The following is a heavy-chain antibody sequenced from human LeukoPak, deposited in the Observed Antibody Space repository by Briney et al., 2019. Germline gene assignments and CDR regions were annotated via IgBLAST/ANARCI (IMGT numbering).Heavy chain of an antibody. V-gene: IGHV3-30-3*01. CDR1: GFTFSSYA. CDR2: ISFDGNNQ. CDR3: VRVSAVAGPFPDYFDY. J-gene: IGHJ4*02. Sequence: PGTSLRLSCAASGFTFSSYAMHWVRQAPGKGLEWVALISFDGNNQYSAASVRGRFILSRDNFKNTLYLQMNSLRTEDTALYYCVRVSAVAGPFPDYFDYWGQGTLVTVSS. D-gene: IGHD6-19*01.